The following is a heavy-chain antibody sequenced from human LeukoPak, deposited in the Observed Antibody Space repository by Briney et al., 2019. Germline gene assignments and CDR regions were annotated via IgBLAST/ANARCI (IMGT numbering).Heavy chain of an antibody. Sequence: GASVKVSCKASDGTFSKYAITWVRQAPGQGLEWMGGIIPIFGTANYAQKFQGRATITADESTSTAYMELSSLRSEDTAVYYCARDKVQNYYYMDVWGKGTAVTVSS. CDR2: IIPIFGTA. V-gene: IGHV1-69*13. CDR1: DGTFSKYA. CDR3: ARDKVQNYYYMDV. J-gene: IGHJ6*03.